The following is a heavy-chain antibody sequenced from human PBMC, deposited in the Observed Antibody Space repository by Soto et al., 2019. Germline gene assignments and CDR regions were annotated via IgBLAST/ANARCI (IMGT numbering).Heavy chain of an antibody. CDR1: GFTFSSYA. CDR3: AFNSGSGSYYFDY. Sequence: GSLRLSCAASGFTFSSYAMWWVRQVPGKGLECVSAISGGGETTYYADSVKGRFTISRDNSKNTLYLQMNSLRAEDTAVYYCAFNSGSGSYYFDYWGHGTLVTVSS. V-gene: IGHV3-23*01. CDR2: ISGGGETT. D-gene: IGHD3-10*01. J-gene: IGHJ4*01.